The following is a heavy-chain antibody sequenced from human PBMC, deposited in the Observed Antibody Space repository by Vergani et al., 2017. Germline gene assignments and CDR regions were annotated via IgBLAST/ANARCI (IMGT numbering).Heavy chain of an antibody. CDR3: TRGYSSSWFLYYYYGMDV. Sequence: EVQLVESGGGLVQPGRSLRLSCTASGFTFGDYAMSWFRQAPGKGLEWVGFIRSKAYGGTTEYAASVKGRFTISRDESKSIAYLQMNSLKTEDTAVYYCTRGYSSSWFLYYYYGMDVWGQGTTVTVSS. V-gene: IGHV3-49*03. D-gene: IGHD6-13*01. CDR1: GFTFGDYA. J-gene: IGHJ6*02. CDR2: IRSKAYGGTT.